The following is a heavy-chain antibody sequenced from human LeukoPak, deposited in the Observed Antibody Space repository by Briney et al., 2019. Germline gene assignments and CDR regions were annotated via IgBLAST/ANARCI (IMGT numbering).Heavy chain of an antibody. CDR1: GYTFTGYF. D-gene: IGHD3-10*01. J-gene: IGHJ4*02. CDR3: AREVWFGELSERTLDY. V-gene: IGHV1-2*02. Sequence: ASVKVSCKASGYTFTGYFMHWVRQAPGQGLEWMGWINPNSGGTNYAQKFQGRVTMTRDTSISTAYMELSSLRSDDTAVYYCAREVWFGELSERTLDYWGQGTLVTVSS. CDR2: INPNSGGT.